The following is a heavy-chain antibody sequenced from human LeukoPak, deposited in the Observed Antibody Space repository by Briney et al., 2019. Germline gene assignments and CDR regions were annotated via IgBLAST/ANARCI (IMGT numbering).Heavy chain of an antibody. CDR3: ASPIGDGSGSYRDHDAFDI. D-gene: IGHD3-10*01. Sequence: ASVKVSCKASGYTFTSYYMHWVRQAPGQGLEWMGIINPSGGSTSYAQKFQGRVTMTRDTSTSTVYMGLSSLRSEDTAVYYCASPIGDGSGSYRDHDAFDIWGQGTMVTVSS. V-gene: IGHV1-46*01. CDR2: INPSGGST. J-gene: IGHJ3*02. CDR1: GYTFTSYY.